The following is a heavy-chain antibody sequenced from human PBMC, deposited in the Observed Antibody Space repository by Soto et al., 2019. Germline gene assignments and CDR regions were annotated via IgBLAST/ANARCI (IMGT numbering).Heavy chain of an antibody. D-gene: IGHD1-26*01. J-gene: IGHJ4*02. CDR3: ARSSYGGITDY. V-gene: IGHV4-39*01. CDR2: MSYSGSD. CDR1: GDSISSSNYY. Sequence: SETLSLTCSVSGDSISSSNYYWGWIRQSPGKGLEWIGSMSYSGSDSYNPSLKSRVTISVDTSENQISLRLRSVTAADTAVYYCARSSYGGITDYWGQGTLVTVSS.